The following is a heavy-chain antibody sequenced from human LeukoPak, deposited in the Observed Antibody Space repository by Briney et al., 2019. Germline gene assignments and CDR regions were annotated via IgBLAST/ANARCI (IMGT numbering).Heavy chain of an antibody. CDR2: IYSGGST. D-gene: IGHD2-15*01. J-gene: IGHJ4*02. CDR1: GFTVSSNY. V-gene: IGHV3-53*01. Sequence: GGSLRLSCAASGFTVSSNYMNWVRQAPGKGLEWVSVIYSGGSTYYSDSVKGRFTISRDNSKNTVYLQMNNLRVEDTAVYYCAGGEVVAARFDFWGQGTLVTVSS. CDR3: AGGEVVAARFDF.